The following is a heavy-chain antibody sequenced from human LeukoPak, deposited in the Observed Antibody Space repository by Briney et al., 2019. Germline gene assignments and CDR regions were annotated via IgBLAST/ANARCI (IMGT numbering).Heavy chain of an antibody. D-gene: IGHD2-2*02. CDR2: ISNSGDTT. CDR1: GFTFSSYA. V-gene: IGHV3-23*01. CDR3: AKCPGSANCYTGFDY. Sequence: GGSLRLSCAASGFTFSSYAMSWVRQAPGKGLEWISGISNSGDTTYDADSVKGRFTISRDYSKNTLYLQMNSLRAEDTAVYYCAKCPGSANCYTGFDYWGQGTLVTVSS. J-gene: IGHJ4*02.